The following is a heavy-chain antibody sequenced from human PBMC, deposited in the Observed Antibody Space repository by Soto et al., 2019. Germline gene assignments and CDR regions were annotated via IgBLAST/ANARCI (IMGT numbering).Heavy chain of an antibody. CDR2: ISSSSSYI. J-gene: IGHJ6*02. V-gene: IGHV3-21*01. CDR3: ARGGYCSGGSCYSGDYYGMDV. D-gene: IGHD2-15*01. Sequence: EVQLVESGGGLVKPGGSLRLSCAASGFTFSSYSMNWVRQAPGKGLEWVSSISSSSSYIYYADSVKGRFTISRDNAKNSLYVQMNSLRAEDTAVYYCARGGYCSGGSCYSGDYYGMDVWGQGTTVTVSS. CDR1: GFTFSSYS.